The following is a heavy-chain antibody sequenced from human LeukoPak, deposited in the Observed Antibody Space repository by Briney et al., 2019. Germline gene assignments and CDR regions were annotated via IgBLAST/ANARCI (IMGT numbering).Heavy chain of an antibody. V-gene: IGHV4-30-4*01. CDR1: GGSISSGDYY. Sequence: SQTLSLTCTVSGGSISSGDYYWSWIRQPPGKGLEWIGYIYYSGSTYYNPSLKSRVTISVDTSKNQSSLKLSSVTAADTAVYYCARDRRARGFFDYWGQGTLVTVSS. J-gene: IGHJ4*02. CDR3: ARDRRARGFFDY. CDR2: IYYSGST.